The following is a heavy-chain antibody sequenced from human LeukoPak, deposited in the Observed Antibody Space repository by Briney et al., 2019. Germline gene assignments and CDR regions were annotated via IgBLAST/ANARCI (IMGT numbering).Heavy chain of an antibody. V-gene: IGHV2-5*02. J-gene: IGHJ2*01. D-gene: IGHD4-17*01. Sequence: ESGPTLVKPTQTLTLTCTFSGFSLSTIGVGVGWIRQPPGKALDWLALIYWDDDKRYSPSLKSRLTITKDTSKNQVVLTMTNMDPVDTATYYCAHLKDDYGVRWFDLWGRGTLVTVSS. CDR1: GFSLSTIGVG. CDR2: IYWDDDK. CDR3: AHLKDDYGVRWFDL.